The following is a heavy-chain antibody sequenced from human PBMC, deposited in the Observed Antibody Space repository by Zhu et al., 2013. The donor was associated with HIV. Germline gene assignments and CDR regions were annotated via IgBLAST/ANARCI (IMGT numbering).Heavy chain of an antibody. J-gene: IGHJ6*02. CDR1: GGTFSSYT. V-gene: IGHV1-69*02. D-gene: IGHD5-12*01. Sequence: QVQLVQSGAEVKKPGSSVKVSCKASGGTFSSYTISWVRQAPGQGLEWMGRIIPILGIANYAQKFQGRVTITADKSTSTAYMELSSLRSEDTAVYYCARGGGGSPLHYYYYYGMDVWGQGTTVTVSS. CDR3: ARGGGGSPLHYYYYYGMDV. CDR2: IIPILGIA.